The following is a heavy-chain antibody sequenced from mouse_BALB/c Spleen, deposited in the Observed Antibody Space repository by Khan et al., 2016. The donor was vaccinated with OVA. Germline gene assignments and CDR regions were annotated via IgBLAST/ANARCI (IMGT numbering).Heavy chain of an antibody. J-gene: IGHJ3*01. D-gene: IGHD1-1*01. CDR3: TRDYYGSSYVAY. CDR1: GFTFSNFG. Sequence: LVESGGGLVQPGGSRKLPCAASGFTFSNFGMHWFRQAPEKGLEWVAYISSGSSTIYYADTVKARFTISRDNPKNTLFLQMTSLRSEDAAMYYCTRDYYGSSYVAYWGQGTLVTVSA. CDR2: ISSGSSTI. V-gene: IGHV5-17*02.